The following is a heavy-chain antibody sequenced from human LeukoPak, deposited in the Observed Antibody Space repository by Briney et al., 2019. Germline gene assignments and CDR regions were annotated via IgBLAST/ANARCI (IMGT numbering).Heavy chain of an antibody. Sequence: ASETLSLTCTVSGGSITSYYWSWIRQPPGKGLEWIGSIYYSGSTYYNPSLKSRVTISVDTSKNQFSLKLSSVTAADTAVYYCARVGYCSGGSCSKKYYYYYMDVWGKGTTVTVSS. J-gene: IGHJ6*03. D-gene: IGHD2-15*01. CDR3: ARVGYCSGGSCSKKYYYYYMDV. V-gene: IGHV4-39*07. CDR2: IYYSGST. CDR1: GGSITSYY.